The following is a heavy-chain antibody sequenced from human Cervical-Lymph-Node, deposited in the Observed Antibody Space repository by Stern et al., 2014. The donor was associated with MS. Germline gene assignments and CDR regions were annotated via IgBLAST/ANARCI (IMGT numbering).Heavy chain of an antibody. CDR2: VYWDDDK. Sequence: QVTLRESGPTLLKPTQTLTLTCTLSGLSVTTDGVGVGWIRPPPGKALEWLTIVYWDDDKRYNPSLKTRLTITMNTAKNQVVLTMTNMDPVDTATYYCAHSLRRSSCSGGRCYYFDYWGQGSLVTVSS. J-gene: IGHJ4*02. V-gene: IGHV2-5*02. CDR3: AHSLRRSSCSGGRCYYFDY. D-gene: IGHD2-15*01. CDR1: GLSVTTDGVG.